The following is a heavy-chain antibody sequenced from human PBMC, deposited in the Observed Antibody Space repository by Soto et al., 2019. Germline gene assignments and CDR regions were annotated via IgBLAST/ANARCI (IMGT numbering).Heavy chain of an antibody. CDR3: AKDQSTNSQSYHALDV. CDR2: VSNDGSNK. V-gene: IGHV3-30*18. Sequence: QVQLVESGGGVGQPGESLRLSCAASEFTFSSYAMHWVRQAPGKGLEWVAVVSNDGSNKYYADSVKGRFTISRDNSKNTLNLQMNSLRAEDTAVYYCAKDQSTNSQSYHALDVWGQGTTVTVSS. CDR1: EFTFSSYA. D-gene: IGHD2-8*01. J-gene: IGHJ6*02.